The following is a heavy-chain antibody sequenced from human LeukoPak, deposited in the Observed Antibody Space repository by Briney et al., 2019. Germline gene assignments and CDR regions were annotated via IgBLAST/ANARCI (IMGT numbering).Heavy chain of an antibody. CDR3: AKDTSPPQRGGAFDI. V-gene: IGHV3-9*01. Sequence: PGRSLRLSCAASGFTFDDYAMHWVRQAPGKGLEWVSGISWNSGSIGYADSVKGRFTISRDNAKNSLYLQMNSLRAEDTALYYCAKDTSPPQRGGAFDIWGQGTMVTVSS. CDR1: GFTFDDYA. D-gene: IGHD1-1*01. CDR2: ISWNSGSI. J-gene: IGHJ3*02.